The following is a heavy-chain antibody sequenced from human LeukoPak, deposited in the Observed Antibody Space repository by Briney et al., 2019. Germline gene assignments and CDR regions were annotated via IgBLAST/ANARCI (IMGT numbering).Heavy chain of an antibody. V-gene: IGHV1-18*01. J-gene: IGHJ3*02. D-gene: IGHD3-16*01. Sequence: GASVKVSCKASGYTFTSYGISWVRQAPGQGLEWMGWISAYNGNTNYAQKLQGRVTMTRDTSISTAYMELSRLRSDDTAVYYCARGKGHYVEDAFDIWGQGTMVTVSS. CDR3: ARGKGHYVEDAFDI. CDR2: ISAYNGNT. CDR1: GYTFTSYG.